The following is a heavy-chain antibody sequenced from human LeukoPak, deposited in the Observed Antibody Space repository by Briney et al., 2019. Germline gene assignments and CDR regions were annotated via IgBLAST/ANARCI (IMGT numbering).Heavy chain of an antibody. J-gene: IGHJ5*02. CDR2: INPNSGGT. Sequence: RASVKVSCKASGYTFTGYYMHWVRQAPGQGLEWMGWINPNSGGTNYAQKFQGRVTMTRDTSISTAYMELSRLRSDDTAVYYCARDNDYYDSSGYYFNWFDPWGQGTLVTVSS. CDR3: ARDNDYYDSSGYYFNWFDP. D-gene: IGHD3-22*01. V-gene: IGHV1-2*02. CDR1: GYTFTGYY.